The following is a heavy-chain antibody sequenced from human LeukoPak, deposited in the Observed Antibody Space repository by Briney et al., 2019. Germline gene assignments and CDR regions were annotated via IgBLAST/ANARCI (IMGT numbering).Heavy chain of an antibody. D-gene: IGHD5-24*01. Sequence: GESLKISCRGSGYSFTSYWIVWVRQMPGKGLEWMGIIYPGDSESRYSPSFQGQDTISADKSINTAYLQWSSLKASDTAMYFCARRDGTIKGVDMWGQGTMVTVSS. CDR1: GYSFTSYW. V-gene: IGHV5-51*01. CDR2: IYPGDSES. J-gene: IGHJ3*02. CDR3: ARRDGTIKGVDM.